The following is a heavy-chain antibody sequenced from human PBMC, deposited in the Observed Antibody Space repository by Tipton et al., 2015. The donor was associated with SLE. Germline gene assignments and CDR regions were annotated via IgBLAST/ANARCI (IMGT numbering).Heavy chain of an antibody. CDR3: AREEYQLLGGTIDY. J-gene: IGHJ4*02. V-gene: IGHV3-30*04. Sequence: SLRLSCAASGFTFSIYAMHWVRQAPGKGLEWVAVISFDGSLKYYADSVKGRFTVSRDGSKNTMYLQMDSLRAEDTAVYYCAREEYQLLGGTIDYWGQGTLVTVSS. CDR1: GFTFSIYA. CDR2: ISFDGSLK. D-gene: IGHD2-2*01.